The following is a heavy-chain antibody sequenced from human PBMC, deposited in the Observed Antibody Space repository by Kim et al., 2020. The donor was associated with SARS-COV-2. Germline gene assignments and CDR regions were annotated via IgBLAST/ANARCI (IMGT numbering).Heavy chain of an antibody. CDR2: INPYNGDT. CDR3: ARWVTTNYYFYGMDV. J-gene: IGHJ6*01. D-gene: IGHD3-22*01. Sequence: ASVKVSCKASGYKFTSYGFSWVRQAPGQGLEWVGWINPYNGDTKYGRKFQDRITLTTETPTATAYMELRSLRSDDTAVYYCARWVTTNYYFYGMDVWGPGTTVTISS. CDR1: GYKFTSYG. V-gene: IGHV1-18*04.